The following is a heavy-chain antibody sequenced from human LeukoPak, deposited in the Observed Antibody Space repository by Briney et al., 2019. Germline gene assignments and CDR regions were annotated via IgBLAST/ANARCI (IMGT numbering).Heavy chain of an antibody. CDR1: GYTFTSYG. J-gene: IGHJ4*02. D-gene: IGHD3-10*01. Sequence: ASVKVSCKASGYTFTSYGISWVQQAPGQGLEWMGWISAYNGNTNYAQKLQGRVTMTTDTSTSTAYMELRSLRSDDTAVYYCARDNTPMVRGVMSNYWGQGTLVTVSS. CDR2: ISAYNGNT. V-gene: IGHV1-18*04. CDR3: ARDNTPMVRGVMSNY.